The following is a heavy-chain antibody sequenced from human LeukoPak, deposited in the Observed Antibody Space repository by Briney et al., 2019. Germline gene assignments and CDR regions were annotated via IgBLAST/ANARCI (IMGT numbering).Heavy chain of an antibody. Sequence: GESLKISCKASGYHFPNYWIGWVRQMPGQGPEWIAIIHPSDSDTRYNPSIQGRVTISADTSITTAYLQWSSLRASDTAMYYCARRMYRDTWFDPWGQGTLVTVSS. CDR1: GYHFPNYW. J-gene: IGHJ5*02. V-gene: IGHV5-51*01. CDR3: ARRMYRDTWFDP. CDR2: IHPSDSDT. D-gene: IGHD1-1*01.